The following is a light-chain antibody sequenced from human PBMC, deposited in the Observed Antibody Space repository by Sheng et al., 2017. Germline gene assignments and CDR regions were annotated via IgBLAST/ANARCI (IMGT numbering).Light chain of an antibody. CDR3: QQANDFPFT. J-gene: IGKJ2*01. V-gene: IGKV1-12*01. CDR1: EGISRW. CDR2: AAT. Sequence: DIQMTQSPSSASASVGDTITITCRASEGISRWLAWYQQKPGKAPKLLIYAATTLQPGVPSRFSGSSSRTHFTLTINSLQPDDFATYYCQQANDFPFTFGQGTKVDIK.